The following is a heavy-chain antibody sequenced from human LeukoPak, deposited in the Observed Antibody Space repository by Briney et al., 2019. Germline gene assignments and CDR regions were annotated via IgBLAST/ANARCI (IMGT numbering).Heavy chain of an antibody. D-gene: IGHD5-24*01. CDR1: GFSISTYA. V-gene: IGHV3-23*01. Sequence: PGGSLRLSCAASGFSISTYAMSRVRQAPGKGLEWVSGIVGSGDTDYADAVQGRFTISKDSSKNIVYLQMNSLRAEDTAVYYCAKDAVYGDGYWEFDYWGQGNLVTVSS. J-gene: IGHJ4*02. CDR3: AKDAVYGDGYWEFDY. CDR2: IVGSGDT.